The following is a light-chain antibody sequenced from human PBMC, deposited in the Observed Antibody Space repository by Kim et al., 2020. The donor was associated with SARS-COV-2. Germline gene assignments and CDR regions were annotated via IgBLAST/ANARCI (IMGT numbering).Light chain of an antibody. J-gene: IGLJ2*01. CDR1: SLRSYY. Sequence: SSELTQDPAVSVALGQTVRITCQGDSLRSYYASWYQQKPGQAPVLVIYGKNNRPSGIPDRFSGSSSGNTASLTITGAQAEDEADYYCNSRDSTGNFVFGG. CDR3: NSRDSTGNFV. V-gene: IGLV3-19*01. CDR2: GKN.